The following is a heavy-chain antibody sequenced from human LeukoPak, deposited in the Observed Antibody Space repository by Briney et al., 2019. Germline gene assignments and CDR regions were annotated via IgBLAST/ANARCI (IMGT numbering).Heavy chain of an antibody. CDR1: GGSISSYY. D-gene: IGHD2-2*01. CDR2: IYYSGST. J-gene: IGHJ6*02. Sequence: PSETLSLTCTVSGGSISSYYWSWIRQPPGKGLEWIGYIYYSGSTNYNPSLKSRVTISVDTSKNQFSLKLSSVTAADTAVYYCARHKWGYCSSTSCPSSSYYYYYGMDVWGQGTTVTVSS. V-gene: IGHV4-59*08. CDR3: ARHKWGYCSSTSCPSSSYYYYYGMDV.